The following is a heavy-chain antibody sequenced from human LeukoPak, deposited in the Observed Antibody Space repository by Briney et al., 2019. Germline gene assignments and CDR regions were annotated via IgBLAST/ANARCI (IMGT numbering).Heavy chain of an antibody. CDR1: HYSISSGYY. D-gene: IGHD4-23*01. CDR3: ARVLGGGNLPNHADY. V-gene: IGHV4-38-2*02. J-gene: IGHJ4*02. Sequence: PSETLSLICTVSHYSISSGYYWGWIRQPPGKGLEWIGSIYHSGSTYYNPSLKSRVTISVDTSKNQFSLKLSSVTAADTAVYYCARVLGGGNLPNHADYWGQGTLVTVSS. CDR2: IYHSGST.